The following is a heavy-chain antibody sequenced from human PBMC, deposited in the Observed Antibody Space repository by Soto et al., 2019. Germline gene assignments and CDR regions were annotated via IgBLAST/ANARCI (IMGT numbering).Heavy chain of an antibody. V-gene: IGHV1-8*01. Sequence: ASLKVSCKASGYTFTNYDINWVRQATGQGLEWMGWMNPNSGNTGYAQKFQGRVTLTRDTSISTAYMELSSLRSDDTAVYYCARDYYGSGSYYNFWGQGTLVTVSS. J-gene: IGHJ4*02. CDR1: GYTFTNYD. CDR2: MNPNSGNT. CDR3: ARDYYGSGSYYNF. D-gene: IGHD3-10*01.